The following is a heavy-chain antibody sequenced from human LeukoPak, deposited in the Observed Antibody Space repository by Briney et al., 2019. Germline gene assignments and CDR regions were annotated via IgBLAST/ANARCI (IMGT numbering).Heavy chain of an antibody. CDR3: ARDGPMDDSRGVGAFDI. Sequence: SVKVSGKPSRGTFSSYAISWVRQAPGQGVEWRGGIIPIFGTANYAQKFQGRVTITADKATITAYMELSSLRSEATAVYSCARDGPMDDSRGVGAFDIWGQGTMVTVSS. CDR2: IIPIFGTA. D-gene: IGHD3-22*01. V-gene: IGHV1-69*06. J-gene: IGHJ3*02. CDR1: RGTFSSYA.